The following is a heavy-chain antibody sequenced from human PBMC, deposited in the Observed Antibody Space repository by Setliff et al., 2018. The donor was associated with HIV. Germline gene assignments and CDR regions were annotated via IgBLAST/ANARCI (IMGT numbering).Heavy chain of an antibody. V-gene: IGHV4-38-2*01. CDR3: AAPRGMSTILVY. CDR1: GYSISSGFY. CDR2: IYQSGNT. Sequence: SETLSLTCAVSGYSISSGFYWSWMRQPPGKGLEWIGSIYQSGNTNYNPSLKSRVIISIDTSKKQFSLKLTSVTAADTATYYCAAPRGMSTILVYWGQGSLVTV. J-gene: IGHJ4*02. D-gene: IGHD3-9*01.